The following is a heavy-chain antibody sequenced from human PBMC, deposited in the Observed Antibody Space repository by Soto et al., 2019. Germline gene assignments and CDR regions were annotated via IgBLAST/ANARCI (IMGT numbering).Heavy chain of an antibody. J-gene: IGHJ5*02. D-gene: IGHD3-16*02. CDR3: AHGSSDYVWGSYRAYNWFDP. CDR2: IYWDDDK. V-gene: IGHV2-5*02. Sequence: QITLKESGPPLVKPTQTLTLTCTFSGFSLSTSGVGVGWIRQPPGKALEWLALIYWDDDKRYSPSLKSRLTITKDTSKNQVVLTMTNMDPVDTATYYCAHGSSDYVWGSYRAYNWFDPWGQGTLVTVSS. CDR1: GFSLSTSGVG.